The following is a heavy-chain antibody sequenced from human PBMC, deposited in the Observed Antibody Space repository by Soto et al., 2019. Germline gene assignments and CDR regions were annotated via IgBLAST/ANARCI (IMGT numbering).Heavy chain of an antibody. D-gene: IGHD6-19*01. CDR3: AKEPSSGWYWAINWFAP. V-gene: IGHV3-30*18. CDR1: GFTFSSYG. CDR2: ISYDGSNK. Sequence: QVQLVESGGGVVQPGRALRLSCAASGFTFSSYGMHWVRQAPGKGLEWVAVISYDGSNKYYADSVKGRFTISRDNSKNTLYLQMNSLISEDRAVYYCAKEPSSGWYWAINWFAPWGQGTLVTVSS. J-gene: IGHJ5*02.